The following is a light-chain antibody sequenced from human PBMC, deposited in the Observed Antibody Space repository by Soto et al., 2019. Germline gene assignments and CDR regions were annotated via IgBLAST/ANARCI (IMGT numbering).Light chain of an antibody. CDR3: QSYDRSLIHVV. CDR2: GNS. CDR1: SSNIGAGYD. J-gene: IGLJ2*01. V-gene: IGLV1-40*01. Sequence: QSVLTQPPSVSGAPGQRVTISFTGSSSNIGAGYDVHWYQQLPGTAPKLLIYGNSNRPSGVPDRFSGSQSGTSASLAITGVQAEDEADYYCQSYDRSLIHVVFGGGTKVTVL.